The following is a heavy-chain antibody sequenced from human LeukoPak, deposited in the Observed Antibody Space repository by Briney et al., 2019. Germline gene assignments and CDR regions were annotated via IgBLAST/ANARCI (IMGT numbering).Heavy chain of an antibody. Sequence: GESLKISCKGSGYSFTTYWIGWVRQMPGKGLEWMGFIYPDDSETRYSPSFQGQVTISADKSSSTAYVQWTSLKASDSAMYYCARARFWGRPGIAVAGTKRGNFDYWGQGTLVTVSS. CDR2: IYPDDSET. CDR3: ARARFWGRPGIAVAGTKRGNFDY. D-gene: IGHD6-19*01. J-gene: IGHJ4*02. CDR1: GYSFTTYW. V-gene: IGHV5-51*01.